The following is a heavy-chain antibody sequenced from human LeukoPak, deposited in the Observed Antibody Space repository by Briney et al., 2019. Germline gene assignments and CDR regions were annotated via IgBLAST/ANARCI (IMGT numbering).Heavy chain of an antibody. V-gene: IGHV1-2*06. CDR2: INPNSGGT. J-gene: IGHJ6*03. CDR3: ARDFPRWYYYYMDV. CDR1: GYTFTGYY. D-gene: IGHD2-15*01. Sequence: ASVKVSCRASGYTFTGYYMHWVRQAPGHGLEWMGRINPNSGGTNYAQKFQGRVTMTRDTSISTAYMELSRLRSDDTAVYYCARDFPRWYYYYMDVWGKGTTVTVSS.